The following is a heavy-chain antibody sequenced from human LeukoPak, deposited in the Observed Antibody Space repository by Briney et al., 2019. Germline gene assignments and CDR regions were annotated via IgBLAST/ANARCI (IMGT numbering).Heavy chain of an antibody. J-gene: IGHJ4*02. CDR1: GGSFSGYY. D-gene: IGHD3-10*01. CDR3: AREGKDGSGSYFLSLDY. CDR2: INHSAST. V-gene: IGHV4-34*01. Sequence: PSETLSLTCAVYGGSFSGYYWSWIRQPPGKGLEWIGEINHSASTNYNPSLKSRVTISVDTSKNQFSLKLSSVTAADTAVYYCAREGKDGSGSYFLSLDYWGQGTLVTVSS.